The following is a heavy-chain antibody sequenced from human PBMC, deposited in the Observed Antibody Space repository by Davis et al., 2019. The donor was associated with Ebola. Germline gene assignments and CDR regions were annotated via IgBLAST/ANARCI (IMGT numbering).Heavy chain of an antibody. CDR1: GYTFTSYG. Sequence: ASVKVSCKASGYTFTSYGISWVRQAPGQGLEWMGWISAYNGNTNYAQKLQGRVTMTTDTSTSTAYMELRSLRSDDTAVYYCARRRGYSGYDSGSWFDPWGQGTLVTVSS. CDR3: ARRRGYSGYDSGSWFDP. CDR2: ISAYNGNT. J-gene: IGHJ5*02. V-gene: IGHV1-18*01. D-gene: IGHD5-12*01.